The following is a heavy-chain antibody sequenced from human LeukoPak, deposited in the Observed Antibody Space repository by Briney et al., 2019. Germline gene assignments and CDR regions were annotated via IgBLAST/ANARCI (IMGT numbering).Heavy chain of an antibody. J-gene: IGHJ3*02. CDR3: ARARTVIIDDAFDI. D-gene: IGHD4-23*01. CDR1: GYTLTELS. Sequence: GASVKVSCKVSGYTLTELSMHWVRQAPGKGLEWMGGFDPEDGETIYAQKFQGRVTMTEDTSTDTAYLQWSSLKASDTAMYYCARARTVIIDDAFDIWGQGTMVTVSS. V-gene: IGHV1-24*01. CDR2: FDPEDGET.